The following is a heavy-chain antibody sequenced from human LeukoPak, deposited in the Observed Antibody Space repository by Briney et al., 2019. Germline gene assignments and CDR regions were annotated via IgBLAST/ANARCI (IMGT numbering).Heavy chain of an antibody. V-gene: IGHV4-31*03. CDR1: GGSISSGGYY. Sequence: SQTLSLTCTVSGGSISSGGYYWSWIRQHPGKGLEWIGYIYYSGSTYYNPSLKSRVTISVDTSKNQFSLKLSSVTAADTAVYYCARASYYDFWSGYYVWFDPWGQGTLVTVSS. J-gene: IGHJ5*02. CDR2: IYYSGST. D-gene: IGHD3-3*01. CDR3: ARASYYDFWSGYYVWFDP.